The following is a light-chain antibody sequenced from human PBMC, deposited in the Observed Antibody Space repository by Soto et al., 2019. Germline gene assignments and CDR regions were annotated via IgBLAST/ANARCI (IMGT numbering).Light chain of an antibody. CDR1: QSLLLSDGNTY. J-gene: IGKJ2*01. Sequence: IVMTPTPVPSPLTLVQPAPISRKYSQSLLLSDGNTYLIWFQQRPGQSPRRLIYQVSNRDSGVPDRFSGSGSVTDFTLKISRVEAEDVGVYYCLQATQWPHTFGQGSKV. CDR3: LQATQWPHT. CDR2: QVS. V-gene: IGKV2-30*02.